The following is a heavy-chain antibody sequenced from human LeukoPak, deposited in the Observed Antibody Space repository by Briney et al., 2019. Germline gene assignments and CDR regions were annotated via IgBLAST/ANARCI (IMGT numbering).Heavy chain of an antibody. CDR2: IIPILGRA. V-gene: IGHV1-69*08. CDR1: GGTFSSYT. J-gene: IGHJ4*02. D-gene: IGHD2/OR15-2a*01. CDR3: VRDESHTRILDY. Sequence: SVKVSCKASGGTFSSYTISWVRQAPGQGLEWMGRIIPILGRATYAQKFQGRVTITANKSTRTAYMELSSLRSEDTAVYYCVRDESHTRILDYWGQGTLVTVSS.